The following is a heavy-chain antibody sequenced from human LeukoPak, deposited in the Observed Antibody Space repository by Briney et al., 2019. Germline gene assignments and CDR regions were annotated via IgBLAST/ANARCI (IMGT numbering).Heavy chain of an antibody. V-gene: IGHV4-59*01. CDR2: IYYSGST. CDR3: ARDAADHNWAFDI. J-gene: IGHJ3*02. CDR1: GGSISSYY. D-gene: IGHD6-13*01. Sequence: PSETLSLTCTVSGGSISSYYWSWIRQPPGKGLEWIGYIYYSGSTNYNPSLKSRVTISVDTSKNQFSLKLSSVTAADTAVYYCARDAADHNWAFDIWGQGTMVTVSS.